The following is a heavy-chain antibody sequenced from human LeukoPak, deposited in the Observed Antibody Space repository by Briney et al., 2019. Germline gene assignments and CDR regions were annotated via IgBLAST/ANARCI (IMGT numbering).Heavy chain of an antibody. CDR1: GFTSSDNF. D-gene: IGHD1-26*01. V-gene: IGHV3-11*04. CDR2: ISKSDSTT. Sequence: KPGGSLRLSCAASGFTSSDNFMSWIRQAPGKGLEWVSYISKSDSTTYYADTVKGRFTISRDNAKNSLYLQMNSLRAEDTAVYYCARGGSLTLWVGSYGVFDYWGQGTLVTVSS. CDR3: ARGGSLTLWVGSYGVFDY. J-gene: IGHJ4*02.